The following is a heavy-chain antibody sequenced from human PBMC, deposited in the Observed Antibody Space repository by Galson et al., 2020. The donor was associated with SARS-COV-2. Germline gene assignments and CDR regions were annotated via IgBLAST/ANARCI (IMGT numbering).Heavy chain of an antibody. J-gene: IGHJ6*02. CDR3: ARGPYSSSSDYYYYGLDV. D-gene: IGHD6-6*01. Sequence: SETLSLTCTVSGASISSGSFYWSWIRQPAGKGLEWIGRIYTSGSTNYNPSLKSRVTISLDTSKNHFSLKLSSVTAADTAVYYCARGPYSSSSDYYYYGLDVWGQGTTVTVSS. CDR2: IYTSGST. CDR1: GASISSGSFY. V-gene: IGHV4-61*02.